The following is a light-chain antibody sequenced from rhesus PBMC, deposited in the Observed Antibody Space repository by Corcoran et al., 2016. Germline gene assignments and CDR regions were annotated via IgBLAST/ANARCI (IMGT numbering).Light chain of an antibody. CDR1: QGISSY. CDR3: QQRNSYPFT. Sequence: DIQLTQSPSSLSASVGDRVTITCRASQGISSYLAWYQQKPGKAPKLLINDASNLKSGVPSRFSGSGSGTEFTLTISSLQPEDFAVYYCQQRNSYPFTFGPGTKLDIK. J-gene: IGKJ3*01. CDR2: DAS. V-gene: IGKV1-38*01.